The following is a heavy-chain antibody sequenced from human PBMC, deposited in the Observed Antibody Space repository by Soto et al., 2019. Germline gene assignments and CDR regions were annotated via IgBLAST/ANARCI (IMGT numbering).Heavy chain of an antibody. CDR1: GFNFGPFW. V-gene: IGHV3-74*01. Sequence: GGSLRLSCAASGFNFGPFWMHWVRQAPGKGLVWVSHINSDGTTIVYADSVKGRFTISRDNAQSTLFLQMNSLRVEDTAVYYCVRDRGNPDSFNIWGHGTMVT. CDR3: VRDRGNPDSFNI. D-gene: IGHD3-10*01. J-gene: IGHJ3*02. CDR2: INSDGTTI.